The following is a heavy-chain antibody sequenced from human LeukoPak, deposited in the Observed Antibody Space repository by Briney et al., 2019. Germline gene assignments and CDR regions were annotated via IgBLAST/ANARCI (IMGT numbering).Heavy chain of an antibody. CDR2: IYTSGSI. V-gene: IGHV4-4*07. D-gene: IGHD3-16*01. CDR1: GDSIRNYF. CDR3: ARGGGASVY. Sequence: SSETLSLTCSVSGDSIRNYFWSWIRQPAGKGLEWIGRIYTSGSIDYKPSLRSRVTMSVDTSRNQFSLKLTSVTAADTAVYYCARGGGASVYWGQGILVTVSS. J-gene: IGHJ4*02.